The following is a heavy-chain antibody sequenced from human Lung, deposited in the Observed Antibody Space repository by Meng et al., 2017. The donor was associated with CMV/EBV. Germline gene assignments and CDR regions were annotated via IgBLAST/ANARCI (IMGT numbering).Heavy chain of an antibody. CDR3: ARTLPPARGHRLDY. CDR2: FSHSGIT. Sequence: CAVHGESFSGYSWSWIRQPPGKGLEWIGEFSHSGITNYNPSLRSPVTISLDTSKNQFSLKLNSVAAADTAVFYCARTLPPARGHRLDYWGQGTLVTVSS. D-gene: IGHD1-14*01. J-gene: IGHJ4*02. CDR1: GESFSGYS. V-gene: IGHV4-34*01.